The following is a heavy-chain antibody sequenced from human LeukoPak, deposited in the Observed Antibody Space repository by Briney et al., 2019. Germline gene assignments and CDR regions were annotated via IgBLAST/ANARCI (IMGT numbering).Heavy chain of an antibody. D-gene: IGHD4-17*01. V-gene: IGHV3-23*01. CDR1: GFTFSSYA. J-gene: IGHJ4*02. CDR3: AKQPVPYGDQYYFDY. Sequence: YPGGSLRLSCAASGFTFSSYAMSWVRQAPAKGLEWVSAISGSGGSRYYADSVKGRFTISRDNSKNTLYLQMNSLRAEDTAVYFCAKQPVPYGDQYYFDYWGQGTLVTVSS. CDR2: ISGSGGSR.